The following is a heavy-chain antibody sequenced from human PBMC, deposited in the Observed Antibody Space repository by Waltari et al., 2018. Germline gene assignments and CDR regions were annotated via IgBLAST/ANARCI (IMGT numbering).Heavy chain of an antibody. CDR1: GFTFSSYS. Sequence: EVQLVESGGGLVKPGGSLRLSCAASGFTFSSYSMNWVRQAPGKGLEWVSSISSSSYIYYADSVKGRFTISRDNAKNSLYLQMNSLRAEDTAVYYCARGLRYDSSGYYFFDYWGQGTLVTVSS. V-gene: IGHV3-21*01. CDR3: ARGLRYDSSGYYFFDY. CDR2: ISSSSYI. D-gene: IGHD3-22*01. J-gene: IGHJ4*02.